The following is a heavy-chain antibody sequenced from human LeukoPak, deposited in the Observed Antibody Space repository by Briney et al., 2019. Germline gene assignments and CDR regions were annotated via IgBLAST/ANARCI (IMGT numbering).Heavy chain of an antibody. D-gene: IGHD6-13*01. V-gene: IGHV3-23*01. CDR3: ASCIAAACRNYYYYMDV. Sequence: PGGSLRLSCAASGFTFSSYGMSWVRQAPGKGLEWVSSISGSGGSTYYADSVKGRFTISRDNSKNTLYLQMNSLRAEDTAVYYCASCIAAACRNYYYYMDVWGKGTTVTVSS. CDR1: GFTFSSYG. CDR2: ISGSGGST. J-gene: IGHJ6*03.